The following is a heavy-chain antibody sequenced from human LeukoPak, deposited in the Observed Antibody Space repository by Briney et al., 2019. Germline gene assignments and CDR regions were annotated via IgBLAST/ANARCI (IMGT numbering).Heavy chain of an antibody. V-gene: IGHV2-5*02. D-gene: IGHD6-19*01. CDR1: GFSLSTSGVG. CDR2: IYWDDDK. CDR3: AHSYSSGWFDY. J-gene: IGHJ4*02. Sequence: ESGPTLVNPTQTLALTCTFSGFSLSTSGVGVGWILQPPGKALEWLALIYWDDDKRYSPSLKSRLTITKDTSKNQVALTMTNVDPVDTATYYCAHSYSSGWFDYWGQGTLVTVSS.